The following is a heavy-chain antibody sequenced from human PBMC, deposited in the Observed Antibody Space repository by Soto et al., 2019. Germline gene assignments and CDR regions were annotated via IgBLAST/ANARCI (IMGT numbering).Heavy chain of an antibody. V-gene: IGHV4-59*01. D-gene: IGHD3-16*02. CDR1: GGSISSYY. J-gene: IGHJ4*02. Sequence: PSETLSLTCTVSGGSISSYYWGWIQQPPGKGLEWIGYIYYTGITNYKSSLKSRVTISVDTSKNQFSLKLSSVTAADTAVYYCARSYSNINGDHYGYWGQGTLVTVSS. CDR3: ARSYSNINGDHYGY. CDR2: IYYTGIT.